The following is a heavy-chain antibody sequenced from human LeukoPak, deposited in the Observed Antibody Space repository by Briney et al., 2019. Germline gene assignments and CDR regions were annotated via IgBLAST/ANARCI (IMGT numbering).Heavy chain of an antibody. CDR2: ISHDGSNK. CDR1: GFIFSSYA. J-gene: IGHJ5*02. CDR3: AREGISIFGIPRRGWFDP. V-gene: IGHV3-30-3*01. D-gene: IGHD3-3*01. Sequence: GGSLRLSCAASGFIFSSYAMQWVRQAPGKGLKWVAVISHDGSNKYYADSVKGRFTLSRYNSKNTLFLSMNSLRAEDSAVYYCAREGISIFGIPRRGWFDPCGQGTLVTVSS.